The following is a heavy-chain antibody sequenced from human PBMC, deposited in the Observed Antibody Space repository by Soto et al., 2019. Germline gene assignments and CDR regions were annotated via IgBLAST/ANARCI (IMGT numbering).Heavy chain of an antibody. CDR1: GGTLSTYT. V-gene: IGHV1-69*02. D-gene: IGHD6-19*01. Sequence: QGLLVQSGAEVTKPGSSVKVSCKAPGGTLSTYTLTWLRQAPGQGPEWMGRIIPALDIEEYAPQFQGRVTITADTSTSTAYMELHSLRSDDTAVYYCAAVAGTSAFVGYFEYWGQGTLVTVAS. CDR2: IIPALDIE. J-gene: IGHJ4*02. CDR3: AAVAGTSAFVGYFEY.